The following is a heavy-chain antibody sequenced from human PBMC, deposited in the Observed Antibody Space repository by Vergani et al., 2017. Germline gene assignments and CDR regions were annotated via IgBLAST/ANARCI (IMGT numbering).Heavy chain of an antibody. CDR2: IYYSGST. CDR1: GGSISNYY. V-gene: IGHV4-59*01. J-gene: IGHJ4*02. CDR3: ARDRSAYYYHISGYYDY. Sequence: QVQLQESGPGLVKPSETLSLTCTVSGGSISNYYWSWIRQPPGKGLEWIGYIYYSGSTNYNPSLKSRVTISVDTSKNLFSLKVSSVTAADTAVYYCARDRSAYYYHISGYYDYWGQGTLVTVSS. D-gene: IGHD3-22*01.